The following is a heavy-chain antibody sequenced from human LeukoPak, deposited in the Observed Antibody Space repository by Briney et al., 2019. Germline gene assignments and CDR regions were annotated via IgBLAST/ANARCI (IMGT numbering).Heavy chain of an antibody. V-gene: IGHV3-30*02. Sequence: GGSLRLSCAASGFIFSSYGMHWVRRAPGKGLEWVAFIRHDGSIKYYADSVKGRFTISRDNAKNSLYLQMNSLRAEDTAVYYCARAGSMTTVDYWGQGTLVTVSS. CDR2: IRHDGSIK. CDR3: ARAGSMTTVDY. J-gene: IGHJ4*02. D-gene: IGHD4-17*01. CDR1: GFIFSSYG.